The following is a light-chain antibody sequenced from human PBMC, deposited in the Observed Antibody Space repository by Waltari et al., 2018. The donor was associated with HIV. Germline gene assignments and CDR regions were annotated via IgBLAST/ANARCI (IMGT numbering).Light chain of an antibody. CDR2: DNN. CDR3: GTWDSSLSAGV. V-gene: IGLV1-51*01. J-gene: IGLJ2*01. CDR1: NSNIGNNY. Sequence: QSVLTQPPSVSAAPGQKVTISCSGSNSNIGNNYVSWYQQLPGTAPKLFIYDNNKRPSGIPDRFSGSKSGTSATLGITGLQTGDEADYYCGTWDSSLSAGVFGGGTKLTVL.